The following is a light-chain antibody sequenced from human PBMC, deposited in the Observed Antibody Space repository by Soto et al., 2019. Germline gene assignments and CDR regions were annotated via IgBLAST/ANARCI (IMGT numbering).Light chain of an antibody. CDR1: QNIDMY. CDR3: QQSSTYPWT. J-gene: IGKJ1*01. CDR2: RAS. V-gene: IGKV1-5*03. Sequence: DIQMTQSPSTLSASAGDRVTITCRARQNIDMYLAWYQQKPGQDPSLLIYRASSLQSGVPSRFSGSGSGTEFTLTISSLQPDDFATYYCQQSSTYPWTFGQGTKVDIK.